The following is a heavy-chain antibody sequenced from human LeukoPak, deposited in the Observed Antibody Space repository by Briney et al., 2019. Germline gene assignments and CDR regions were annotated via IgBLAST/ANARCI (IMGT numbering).Heavy chain of an antibody. Sequence: SETLSLTCTVSGGSISSSSYYWGWIRQPPGKGLEWIGSIYYSGSTYYNPSLKSRVTISVDTSKNQYSLKLSSVTAADTAVYYCARIRWKGGWQFNWFDPWGQGTLVTVSS. D-gene: IGHD6-19*01. J-gene: IGHJ5*02. CDR3: ARIRWKGGWQFNWFDP. CDR2: IYYSGST. CDR1: GGSISSSSYY. V-gene: IGHV4-39*01.